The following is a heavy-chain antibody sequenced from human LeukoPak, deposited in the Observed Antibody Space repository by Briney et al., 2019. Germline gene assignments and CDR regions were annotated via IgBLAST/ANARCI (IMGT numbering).Heavy chain of an antibody. J-gene: IGHJ3*02. CDR3: ARSHTGYIGSAFDI. Sequence: PGGSLRLSCAASGFTFSSYAMHWVRQAPGKGLEYVSAISSNGGSTYYANSVKGRFTISRDNSKNTLYLQMGSLRAEDMAVYYCARSHTGYIGSAFDIWGQGTMVTVSS. CDR2: ISSNGGST. CDR1: GFTFSSYA. V-gene: IGHV3-64*01. D-gene: IGHD1-26*01.